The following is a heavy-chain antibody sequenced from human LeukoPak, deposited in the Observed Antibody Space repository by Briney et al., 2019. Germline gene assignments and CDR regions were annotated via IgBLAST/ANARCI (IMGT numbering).Heavy chain of an antibody. D-gene: IGHD1-26*01. Sequence: PSETLSLTCTVSGGSISSYYWSWIRQPPGKGLEWIGYIYYSGSTNYNPPLKSRVTISVDTSKNQFSLKLSSVTAADTAVYYCARSDLVSGSYYVVDYWGQGTLVTVSS. CDR3: ARSDLVSGSYYVVDY. CDR2: IYYSGST. V-gene: IGHV4-59*08. J-gene: IGHJ4*02. CDR1: GGSISSYY.